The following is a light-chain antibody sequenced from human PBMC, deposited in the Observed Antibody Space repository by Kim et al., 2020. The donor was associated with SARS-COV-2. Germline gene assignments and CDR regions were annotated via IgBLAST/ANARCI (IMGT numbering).Light chain of an antibody. CDR1: QSISYF. CDR2: GAS. CDR3: QQSYTAPRT. V-gene: IGKV1-39*01. J-gene: IGKJ1*01. Sequence: ASFGDRVTITCRASQSISYFLNWYQQRPGKAPKLLIYGASTLHGGVPSRISGSGSGTDFTLTISSLQPEDFATYYCQQSYTAPRTFGQGTKVDIK.